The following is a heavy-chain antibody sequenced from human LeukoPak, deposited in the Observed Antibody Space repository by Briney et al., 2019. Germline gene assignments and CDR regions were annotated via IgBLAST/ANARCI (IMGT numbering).Heavy chain of an antibody. D-gene: IGHD6-13*01. CDR2: INPNSGGT. Sequence: ASVKVSCKASGGTFGSYAISWVRQAPGQGLEWMGWINPNSGGTNYAQKFQGRVTMTRDTSISTAYMELSRLRSDDTAVYYCARATSIAAAGTSDYWGQGTLVTVSS. CDR1: GGTFGSYA. CDR3: ARATSIAAAGTSDY. V-gene: IGHV1-2*02. J-gene: IGHJ4*02.